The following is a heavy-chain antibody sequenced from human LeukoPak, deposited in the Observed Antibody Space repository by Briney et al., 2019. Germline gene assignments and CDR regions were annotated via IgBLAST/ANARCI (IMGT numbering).Heavy chain of an antibody. Sequence: ASVKVSCKASGGTFSSYAISWVRQAPGQGLEWMGGIIPIFGTANYAQKFQGRVTITADESTSTAYMELSSLRSEDTAVYYCARSYDYGDYGIDYWGQGTLVTVSS. D-gene: IGHD4-17*01. V-gene: IGHV1-69*13. CDR3: ARSYDYGDYGIDY. CDR2: IIPIFGTA. CDR1: GGTFSSYA. J-gene: IGHJ4*02.